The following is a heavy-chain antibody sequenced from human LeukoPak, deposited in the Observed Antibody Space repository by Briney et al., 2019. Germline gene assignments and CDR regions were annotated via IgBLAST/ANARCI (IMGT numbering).Heavy chain of an antibody. CDR1: GFTFSSYG. CDR2: ISYDGSNK. V-gene: IGHV3-30*18. Sequence: GGSLRLSCAAPGFTFSSYGMHWVRQAPGKGLEWVAVISYDGSNKYYADSVKGRFTISRDNSKNTLYLQMNSLRAEDTAVYYCAKVDDQYNWNDLDYWGQGTLVTVSS. D-gene: IGHD1-20*01. J-gene: IGHJ4*02. CDR3: AKVDDQYNWNDLDY.